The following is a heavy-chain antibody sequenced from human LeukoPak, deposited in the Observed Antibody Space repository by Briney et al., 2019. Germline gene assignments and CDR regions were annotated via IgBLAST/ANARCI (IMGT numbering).Heavy chain of an antibody. Sequence: LGASVKVSCKASGYTFTGYYMHWVRQAPGQGLEWMGWINPNSGGTNYAQKFQGRVTMTRDTSISTAYMELSRLRSDDTAVYYCARDYYGSGSFWGQGTMVTVSS. CDR2: INPNSGGT. D-gene: IGHD3-10*01. J-gene: IGHJ3*01. CDR1: GYTFTGYY. CDR3: ARDYYGSGSF. V-gene: IGHV1-2*02.